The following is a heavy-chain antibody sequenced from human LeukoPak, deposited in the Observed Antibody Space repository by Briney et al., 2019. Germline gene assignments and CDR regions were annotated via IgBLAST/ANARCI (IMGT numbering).Heavy chain of an antibody. CDR1: GYTFTSYD. CDR2: MNPNSGNT. Sequence: ASVKVSCKASGYTFTSYDINWVRQATGQGLEWMGWMNPNSGNTGYAQKFQGRVTMPRNTSISTAYMELSSLRSEDTAVYYCARGRMVRGVGNWFDPWGQGTLVTVSS. D-gene: IGHD3-10*01. CDR3: ARGRMVRGVGNWFDP. J-gene: IGHJ5*02. V-gene: IGHV1-8*01.